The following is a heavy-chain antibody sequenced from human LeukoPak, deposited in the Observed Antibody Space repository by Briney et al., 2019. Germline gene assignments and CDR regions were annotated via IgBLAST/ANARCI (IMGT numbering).Heavy chain of an antibody. Sequence: GGSLKLSCATSGFTFNNYNMNWVRQAPGRALEWVSSITSSGTYIFYADSVKGRFTISRDNAKNSLYLQMNSLGPEGTAVYYCARAAYSSTWYSRYFDLWGRGTLVTVSS. CDR3: ARAAYSSTWYSRYFDL. D-gene: IGHD6-13*01. CDR1: GFTFNNYN. V-gene: IGHV3-21*01. CDR2: ITSSGTYI. J-gene: IGHJ2*01.